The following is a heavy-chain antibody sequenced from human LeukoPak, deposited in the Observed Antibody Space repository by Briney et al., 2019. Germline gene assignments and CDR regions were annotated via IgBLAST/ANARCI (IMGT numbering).Heavy chain of an antibody. V-gene: IGHV1-46*01. D-gene: IGHD3-10*01. CDR2: INPSGGSA. J-gene: IGHJ5*02. Sequence: GASVKVSCKASGYTFTSYYMHWVRQAPGQGLECMGIINPSGGSATYAQKFQGRLTMTRDTSTSTVYMELRSLRSDDTAVYYCARGSGDNYYGSGQGFDPWGQGTLVTVSS. CDR1: GYTFTSYY. CDR3: ARGSGDNYYGSGQGFDP.